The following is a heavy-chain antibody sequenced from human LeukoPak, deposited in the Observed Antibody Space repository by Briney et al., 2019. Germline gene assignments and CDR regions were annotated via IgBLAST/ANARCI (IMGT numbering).Heavy chain of an antibody. Sequence: GGSLRLSCAASGFTFISYSMNWVRQAPGKGLEWVSSISFSGGYIYYADSLKGRITISRDNAKKSLYLQMNSLRAEDTAVYYCARRATTERGHSYGLDYWGQGTLVTVSS. CDR1: GFTFISYS. CDR2: ISFSGGYI. J-gene: IGHJ4*02. CDR3: ARRATTERGHSYGLDY. V-gene: IGHV3-21*01. D-gene: IGHD5-18*01.